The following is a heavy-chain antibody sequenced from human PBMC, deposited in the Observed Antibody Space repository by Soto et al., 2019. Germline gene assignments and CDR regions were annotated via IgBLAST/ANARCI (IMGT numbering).Heavy chain of an antibody. CDR1: GGSFSGYY. CDR2: INHSGST. CDR3: ARGEQWLVPFDY. Sequence: SETLSLTCAVYGGSFSGYYWSWIRQPPGKGLEWIGEINHSGSTNYNPSLKSRVTISVDTSKNQFSLKLSSVTAAGTAVYYCARGEQWLVPFDYWGQGTLVTVSS. D-gene: IGHD6-19*01. V-gene: IGHV4-34*01. J-gene: IGHJ4*02.